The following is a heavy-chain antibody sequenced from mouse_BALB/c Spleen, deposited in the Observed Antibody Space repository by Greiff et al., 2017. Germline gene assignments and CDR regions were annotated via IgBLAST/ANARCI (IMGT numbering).Heavy chain of an antibody. CDR1: EYEFPSHD. CDR3: ARKGVDYYGSSYWYFDV. D-gene: IGHD1-1*01. J-gene: IGHJ1*01. V-gene: IGHV5-2*01. Sequence: EVQVVESGGGLVQPGESLKLSCESNEYEFPSHDMSWVRKTPEKRLELVAAINSDGGSTYYPDTMERRFIISRDNTKKTLYLQMSSLRSEDTALYYCARKGVDYYGSSYWYFDVWGAGTTVTVSS. CDR2: INSDGGST.